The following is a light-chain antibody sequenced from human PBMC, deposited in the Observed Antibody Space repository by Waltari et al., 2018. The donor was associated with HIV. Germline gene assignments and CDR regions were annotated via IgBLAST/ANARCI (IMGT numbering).Light chain of an antibody. CDR1: NIGGKS. CDR2: FNS. Sequence: SFVLTQPPSVSVAPGTTATISCGGWNIGGKSVHWYKQLPGQAPVLVVRFNSDRPSGIPDRFSGSNSGHTATLTITSVEAGDEADYYCQVWDSSNDHVVFGGGTELTVL. CDR3: QVWDSSNDHVV. V-gene: IGLV3-21*04. J-gene: IGLJ3*02.